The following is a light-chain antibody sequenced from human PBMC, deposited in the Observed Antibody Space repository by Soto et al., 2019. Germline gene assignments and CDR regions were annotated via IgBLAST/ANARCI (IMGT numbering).Light chain of an antibody. J-gene: IGKJ1*01. Sequence: EIELTQSPGTLSLSPGERSTLSCRASQIVSSSYLAWYQQKPGQAPRLLIYGASSRATGIPERFSGIGSGTDFTLTISGLEPEDVALYYCQQYSASPKWTFGQGTKVDIK. CDR2: GAS. V-gene: IGKV3-20*01. CDR1: QIVSSSY. CDR3: QQYSASPKWT.